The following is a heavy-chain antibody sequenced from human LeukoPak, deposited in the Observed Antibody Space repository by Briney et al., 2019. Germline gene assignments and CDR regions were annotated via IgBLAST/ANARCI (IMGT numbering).Heavy chain of an antibody. Sequence: GGSLRLSCAASGFTFSSYAMSWVRQAPGKGLEWVSAISGSGGSTYYADSVKGRFTISRDNSKNTLYLQMNSLRADDTAVYYCSRGIIGGHDFDYWGQGTLVTVST. CDR2: ISGSGGST. CDR3: SRGIIGGHDFDY. J-gene: IGHJ4*02. V-gene: IGHV3-23*01. D-gene: IGHD3-10*01. CDR1: GFTFSSYA.